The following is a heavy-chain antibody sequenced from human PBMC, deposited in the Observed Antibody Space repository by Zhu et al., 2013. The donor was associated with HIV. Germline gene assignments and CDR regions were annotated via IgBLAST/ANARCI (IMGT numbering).Heavy chain of an antibody. V-gene: IGHV1-8*01. CDR2: MNPKSGNT. J-gene: IGHJ4*02. CDR1: GYTFTSYD. D-gene: IGHD3-10*02. CDR3: ANGVRGLINEYFNY. Sequence: QVQLVQSGAEVKKPGASVKVSCKASGYTFTSYDINWVRQATGQGLEWMGWMNPKSGNTGYAQKFQGRVTMTRNTSISTAYMELSSLTSADTAVYYCANGVRGLINEYFNYWGQGTLITVSS.